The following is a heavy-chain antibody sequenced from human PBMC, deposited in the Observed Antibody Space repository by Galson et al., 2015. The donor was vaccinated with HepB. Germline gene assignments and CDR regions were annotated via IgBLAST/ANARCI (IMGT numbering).Heavy chain of an antibody. CDR2: IKEDGSEK. CDR3: ARVKRGEWYSFYYNGMDV. CDR1: EFILNMYW. J-gene: IGHJ6*02. Sequence: SLRLSCAASEFILNMYWMNWVRQAPGKGLEWVANIKEDGSEKNYVDSVKGRFTISRDNAKNSLYLQMNSLRAEDTAVYYCARVKRGEWYSFYYNGMDVWGQGTTVTVSS. V-gene: IGHV3-7*05. D-gene: IGHD3-10*01.